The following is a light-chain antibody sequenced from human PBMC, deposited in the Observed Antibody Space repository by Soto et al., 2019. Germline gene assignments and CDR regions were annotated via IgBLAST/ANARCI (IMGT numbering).Light chain of an antibody. CDR1: SNNY. V-gene: IGLV2-8*01. CDR2: EVT. Sequence: QSVLTQPPSASGSLGQSVTISCTGFSNNYVSWYQQHPDKAPKLMIYEVTKRPSGVPDRFSGSKSGDTASLTVSGLQAEDEADYYCNSYAGNNNILFGGGTKLTV. J-gene: IGLJ2*01. CDR3: NSYAGNNNIL.